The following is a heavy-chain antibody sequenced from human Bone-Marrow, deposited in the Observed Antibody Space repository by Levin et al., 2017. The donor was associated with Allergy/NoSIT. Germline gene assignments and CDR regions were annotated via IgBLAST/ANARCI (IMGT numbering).Heavy chain of an antibody. CDR2: TRNKANSYTT. CDR3: ARRKLTYYDFWSDPDAFDS. D-gene: IGHD3-3*01. Sequence: GGSLRLSCAASGFTFSDHYMDWVRQAPGKGLEWVGRTRNKANSYTTEYAASVKGRFTISRDDSKNSLYLQMNSLKTEDTAVYYCARRKLTYYDFWSDPDAFDSWGQGTMVTVSS. J-gene: IGHJ3*02. V-gene: IGHV3-72*01. CDR1: GFTFSDHY.